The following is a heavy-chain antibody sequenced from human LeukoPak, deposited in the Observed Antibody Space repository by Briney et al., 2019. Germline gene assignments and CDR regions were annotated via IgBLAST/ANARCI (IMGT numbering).Heavy chain of an antibody. D-gene: IGHD5-18*01. J-gene: IGHJ4*02. CDR2: IYYSGST. CDR3: ARFTVDTAMLYYFDY. V-gene: IGHV4-31*03. Sequence: SQTLSLTCTVSGGSISSGGYYWSWIRQHPGKGLECIGYIYYSGSTYYNPSLKSRVTISVDTSKNQFSLKLSSVTAADTAVYYCARFTVDTAMLYYFDYWGQGTLVTVSS. CDR1: GGSISSGGYY.